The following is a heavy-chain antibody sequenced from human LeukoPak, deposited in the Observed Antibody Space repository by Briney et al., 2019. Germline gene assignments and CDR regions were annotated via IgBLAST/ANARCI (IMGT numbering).Heavy chain of an antibody. CDR2: SSSDLNVK. CDR1: GFTFRNYV. J-gene: IGHJ4*02. Sequence: PGGSLGLSCSASGFTFRNYVIHWVRPAPGKGLGGVAVSSSDLNVKLYADSVKGRFTISRDNSRSTPYLQMNSLRPEDTAIYYCAREGYYGSGSPPSLYFDYWGQGTLVTVSS. D-gene: IGHD3-10*01. V-gene: IGHV3-30-3*01. CDR3: AREGYYGSGSPPSLYFDY.